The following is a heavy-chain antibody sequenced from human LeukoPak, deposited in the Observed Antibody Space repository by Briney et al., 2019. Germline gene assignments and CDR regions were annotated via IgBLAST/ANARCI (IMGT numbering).Heavy chain of an antibody. J-gene: IGHJ4*02. Sequence: SETLSLTCTVSGGSISSSSYYWGWIRQPPGKGLEWIGEINHSGSTNYNPSLKSRVTISVDTSKNQFSLKLSSVTAADTAVYYCARFVGYCSSTSCHPFDYWGQGTLVTVSS. V-gene: IGHV4-39*07. CDR2: INHSGST. D-gene: IGHD2-2*01. CDR1: GGSISSSSYY. CDR3: ARFVGYCSSTSCHPFDY.